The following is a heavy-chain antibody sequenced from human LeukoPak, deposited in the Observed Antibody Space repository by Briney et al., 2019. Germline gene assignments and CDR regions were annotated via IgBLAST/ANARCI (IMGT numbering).Heavy chain of an antibody. J-gene: IGHJ4*02. V-gene: IGHV3-48*03. D-gene: IGHD3-16*01. CDR2: ISSSGSTI. CDR3: ARDRIMITFGGALFDY. Sequence: GGSLRLPCAASGFTFSSYEMNWVRQAPGKGLEWVSYISSSGSTIYYADSVKGRFTISRDNAKNSLYLQMNSLRAEDTAVYYCARDRIMITFGGALFDYWGQGTLVTVSS. CDR1: GFTFSSYE.